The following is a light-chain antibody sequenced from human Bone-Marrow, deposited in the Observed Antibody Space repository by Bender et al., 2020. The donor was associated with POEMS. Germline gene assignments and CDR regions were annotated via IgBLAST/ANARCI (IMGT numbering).Light chain of an antibody. CDR3: SSYTSSKTWV. Sequence: QSALTQPASVSGSPGQSITISCTGTRCDVGGYDYVSWHQQHPNKAPKLILYEVTNRPSGVSDRFSGSKSANTASLTISGLQAEDEAHYYCSSYTSSKTWVFGGGTKVTVL. J-gene: IGLJ3*02. CDR2: EVT. V-gene: IGLV2-14*01. CDR1: RCDVGGYDY.